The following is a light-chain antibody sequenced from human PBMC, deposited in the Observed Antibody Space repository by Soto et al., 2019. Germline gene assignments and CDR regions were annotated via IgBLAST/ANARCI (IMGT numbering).Light chain of an antibody. CDR2: RDD. J-gene: IGLJ2*01. CDR3: VVWDDSLSGRV. CDR1: RSNIGSHD. V-gene: IGLV1-47*01. Sequence: QSVLTQPPSASGTPGQRVTISCSGSRSNIGSHDVYWYQQLPGTAPRLLMYRDDQRPSGVPDRFSGSKSGSSASLTISGLRSEDEADYYCVVWDDSLSGRVFGGGTKVTVL.